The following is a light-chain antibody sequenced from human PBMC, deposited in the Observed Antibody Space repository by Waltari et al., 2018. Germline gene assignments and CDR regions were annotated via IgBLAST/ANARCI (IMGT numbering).Light chain of an antibody. V-gene: IGLV1-44*01. CDR2: TNE. J-gene: IGLJ2*01. CDR1: RLNIGSRT. Sequence: SVLTQPPSASGTPGQRVTISCSGSRLNIGSRTVKWYQQFPGPAPNLLIYTNEQRPSGVPDRFAASKSGTSASLAISGLQSEDEADYYCSAWDDSLNGVVFGGGTKLTVL. CDR3: SAWDDSLNGVV.